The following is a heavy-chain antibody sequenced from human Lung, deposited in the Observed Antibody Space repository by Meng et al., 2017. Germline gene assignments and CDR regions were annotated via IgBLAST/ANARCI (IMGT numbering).Heavy chain of an antibody. CDR1: GYNFPDYW. D-gene: IGHD6-25*01. J-gene: IGHJ4*02. V-gene: IGHV1-2*06. CDR3: ARDEDISAAGKLFGDY. CDR2: INPKSGDT. Sequence: LVRFGAEVERPGASVKVSCKPSGYNFPDYWLHWVRRAPGQGLEWMGRINPKSGDTHYAQKFQARVTMTGDTSISTAYMELSGLRSDDTAMYYCARDEDISAAGKLFGDYWGQGTLVTVSS.